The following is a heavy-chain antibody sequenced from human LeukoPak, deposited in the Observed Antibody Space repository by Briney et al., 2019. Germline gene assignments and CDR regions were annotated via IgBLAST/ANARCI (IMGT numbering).Heavy chain of an antibody. D-gene: IGHD5-18*01. Sequence: GGSLSLSCVFSGFTFSSYSMSWVRQAPGKGLEWVSSPSGSGGSTYYADSVKGRFTISRDNYQDTLYLQMNILRVEDTAVYYCAKDPHSGYSFAYWGQGTLVTVSS. CDR3: AKDPHSGYSFAY. CDR2: PSGSGGST. CDR1: GFTFSSYS. J-gene: IGHJ4*02. V-gene: IGHV3-23*01.